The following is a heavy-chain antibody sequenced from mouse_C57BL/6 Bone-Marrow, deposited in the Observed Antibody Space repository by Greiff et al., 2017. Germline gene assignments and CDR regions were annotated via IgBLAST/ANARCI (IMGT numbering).Heavy chain of an antibody. D-gene: IGHD1-1*01. Sequence: VQLQQSGAELARPGASVKLSCKASGYTFTSYGISWVKQRTGQGLEWIGEIYPRSGNTYYNEKFKGKATLTADKSSSTAYMELRSLTSEDSAVYFGARRITTVVAGYYFDYWGQGTTLTVSS. CDR1: GYTFTSYG. J-gene: IGHJ2*01. CDR2: IYPRSGNT. V-gene: IGHV1-81*01. CDR3: ARRITTVVAGYYFDY.